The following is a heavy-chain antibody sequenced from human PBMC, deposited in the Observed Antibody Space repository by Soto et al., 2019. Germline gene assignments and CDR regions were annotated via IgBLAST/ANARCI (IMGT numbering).Heavy chain of an antibody. D-gene: IGHD1-7*01. CDR2: IYYSGST. Sequence: SETLSLTCTVSGGSISSYYWSWIRQPPGKGLEWIGYIYYSGSTNYNPSLKSRVTISVDTSKNQFSLKLSSVTAADTAVYYCARREASYNWNYGGTYYYGMDVWGQGTTVTVSS. J-gene: IGHJ6*02. CDR1: GGSISSYY. V-gene: IGHV4-59*01. CDR3: ARREASYNWNYGGTYYYGMDV.